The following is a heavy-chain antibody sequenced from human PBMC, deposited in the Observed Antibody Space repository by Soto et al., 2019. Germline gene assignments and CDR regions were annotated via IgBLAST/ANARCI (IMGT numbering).Heavy chain of an antibody. Sequence: SETLSLTCSVSGDSINSDNYYWGWIRQPPGKGLEWIGSIYYRGNTYYNQSLKTRVTISLDKSKSQFSLKLNSVTAADSAVYFCARLEGLATISYYFDYWGRGTLVTVSS. D-gene: IGHD3-9*01. CDR2: IYYRGNT. CDR1: GDSINSDNYY. J-gene: IGHJ4*02. CDR3: ARLEGLATISYYFDY. V-gene: IGHV4-39*01.